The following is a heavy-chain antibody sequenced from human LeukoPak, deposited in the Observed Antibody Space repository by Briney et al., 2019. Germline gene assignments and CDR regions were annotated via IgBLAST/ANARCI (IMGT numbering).Heavy chain of an antibody. J-gene: IGHJ5*02. CDR3: ARGGTTVTTLNRWFDP. Sequence: ASVKVSFKASGYTFTIYGISWVRQAPGQGLEWMGWISAYNGNTNYAQKLQGRVTMTTDTSTSTAYMELRSLRSDDTAVYYCARGGTTVTTLNRWFDPWGQGTLVTVSS. CDR1: GYTFTIYG. D-gene: IGHD4-17*01. V-gene: IGHV1-18*01. CDR2: ISAYNGNT.